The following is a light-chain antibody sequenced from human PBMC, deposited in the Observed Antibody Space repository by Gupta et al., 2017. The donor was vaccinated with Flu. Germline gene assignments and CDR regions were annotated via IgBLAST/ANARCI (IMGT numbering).Light chain of an antibody. CDR1: TRYVGSYKF. CDR3: CSYAGGGTYV. CDR2: EGT. Sequence: TRYVGSYKFVSWFQQPPGKAPKLMIFEGTKRPSGVSNRFSGSMSDYTASLTISGLQAEDEADYYCCSYAGGGTYVFGTGTKVTVL. V-gene: IGLV2-23*01. J-gene: IGLJ1*01.